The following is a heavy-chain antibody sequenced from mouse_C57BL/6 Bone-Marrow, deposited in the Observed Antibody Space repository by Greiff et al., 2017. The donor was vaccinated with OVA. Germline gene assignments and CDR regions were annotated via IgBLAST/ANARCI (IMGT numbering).Heavy chain of an antibody. Sequence: EVKVVESGGGLVQSGRSLRLSCATSGFTFSDFYMEWVRQAPGKGLEGIAARRNKANDYTTEYSASVKGRFIVSRDTSQSILYLQMNALRAEDTAMYYCARDANYGGSLDYYAMDYCGQGTSVTVSS. V-gene: IGHV7-1*01. CDR3: ARDANYGGSLDYYAMDY. D-gene: IGHD1-1*01. CDR2: RRNKANDYTT. J-gene: IGHJ4*01. CDR1: GFTFSDFY.